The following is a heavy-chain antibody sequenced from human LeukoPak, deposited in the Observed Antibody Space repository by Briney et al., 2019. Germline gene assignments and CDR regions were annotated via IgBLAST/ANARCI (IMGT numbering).Heavy chain of an antibody. Sequence: PGGSLRLSCAASGFTFDDYAMHWVRQAPGKGLEWVSGISRNSGGIAYADSVRGRFTISRDNAKNCLYLQMNSLRAEDTALYYCAKERVAGTWWTYYFDYWGQGTLVTVSS. V-gene: IGHV3-9*01. D-gene: IGHD2-15*01. J-gene: IGHJ4*02. CDR3: AKERVAGTWWTYYFDY. CDR2: ISRNSGGI. CDR1: GFTFDDYA.